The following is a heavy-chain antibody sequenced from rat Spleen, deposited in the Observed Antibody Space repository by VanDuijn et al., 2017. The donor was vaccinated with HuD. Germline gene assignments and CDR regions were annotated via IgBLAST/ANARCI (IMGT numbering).Heavy chain of an antibody. CDR3: ARHNSGYGVMDA. J-gene: IGHJ4*01. Sequence: EVQLVESGGGLVQPGRSLKLSCAASGFTFSDYNMAWVRQAPKKGLEWVATISYDGSSTYYRAPVKSRFTISRDNAKSTLYLQMDSLMSEDTATYYCARHNSGYGVMDAWGQGASVTVSS. CDR2: ISYDGSST. D-gene: IGHD4-3*01. V-gene: IGHV5-7*01. CDR1: GFTFSDYN.